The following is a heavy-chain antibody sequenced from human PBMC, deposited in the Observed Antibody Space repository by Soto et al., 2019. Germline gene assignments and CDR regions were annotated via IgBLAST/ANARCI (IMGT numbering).Heavy chain of an antibody. D-gene: IGHD6-19*01. CDR2: IRRKANSYTT. Sequence: EVQLVESGGGLVQPGGSLRLSCAASGLIFSDYHMDWVRQAPGKGLEWVGRIRRKANSYTTEYAASGKGRFTISSDDSKKTLYLQMKSLKTEDTAVYYCAMLGGWSGGSNDMDVWGQGTTVTVSS. V-gene: IGHV3-72*01. CDR3: AMLGGWSGGSNDMDV. CDR1: GLIFSDYH. J-gene: IGHJ6*02.